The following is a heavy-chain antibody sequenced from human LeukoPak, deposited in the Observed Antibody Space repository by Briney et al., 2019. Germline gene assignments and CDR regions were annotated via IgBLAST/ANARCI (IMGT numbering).Heavy chain of an antibody. J-gene: IGHJ4*02. CDR2: LSGSGGSP. D-gene: IGHD3-22*01. V-gene: IGHV3-23*01. Sequence: GGSLRLSCAASGFTFSSYAMSWVRQAPGKGLEWVSVLSGSGGSPYYADSVKGRFTISRDNSKNTLYLQMNGLRAEDTAVYYCAKDGTQRVPGTDYYDSSVDYWGQGTLVTVSS. CDR3: AKDGTQRVPGTDYYDSSVDY. CDR1: GFTFSSYA.